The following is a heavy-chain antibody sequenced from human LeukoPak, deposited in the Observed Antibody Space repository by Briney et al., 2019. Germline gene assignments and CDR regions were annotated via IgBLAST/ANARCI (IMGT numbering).Heavy chain of an antibody. CDR3: ARVLLSSSWPSTFDY. V-gene: IGHV1-18*01. CDR2: ISAYNGNT. Sequence: ASVKVSCKASGYTFTSYGISWVRQAPGQGLEWMGWISAYNGNTNYAQKLQGRVTTTTDTSTSTAYMELRSLRSDDTAVYYCARVLLSSSWPSTFDYWGQGTLVTVSS. CDR1: GYTFTSYG. J-gene: IGHJ4*02. D-gene: IGHD6-13*01.